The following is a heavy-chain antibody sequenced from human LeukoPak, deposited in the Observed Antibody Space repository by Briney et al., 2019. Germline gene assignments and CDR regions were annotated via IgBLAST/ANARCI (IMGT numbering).Heavy chain of an antibody. CDR1: GFTFSSNS. J-gene: IGHJ4*02. CDR3: AKDWGYGSGTYYPH. CDR2: ITSNGATT. V-gene: IGHV3-23*01. Sequence: PGGSLRLSCAASGFTFSSNSMNWVRQAPGRGLEWVSVITSNGATTYYADSVKGRFTISRDNSKNMLYLQMNSLRAEDTAVYYCAKDWGYGSGTYYPHWGQGTLVTVSS. D-gene: IGHD3-10*01.